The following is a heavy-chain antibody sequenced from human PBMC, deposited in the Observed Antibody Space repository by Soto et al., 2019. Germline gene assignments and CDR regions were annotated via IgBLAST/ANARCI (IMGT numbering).Heavy chain of an antibody. V-gene: IGHV3-23*01. CDR3: VKFRAPRYFDY. D-gene: IGHD3-16*02. J-gene: IGHJ4*02. Sequence: GGSLRLSCAASGFIFSSSAMTWARQAPGKGLEWVSFISASSTSTYYADSVQGRFTISRDNSKNTLYLQMSSLRAEDTALYYCVKFRAPRYFDYCGQVHPVTVSS. CDR1: GFIFSSSA. CDR2: ISASSTST.